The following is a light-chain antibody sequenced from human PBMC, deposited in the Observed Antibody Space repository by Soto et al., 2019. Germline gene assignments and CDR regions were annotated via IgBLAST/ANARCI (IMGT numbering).Light chain of an antibody. Sequence: QTEVNQPASVSGTPGQSITISCTGNRSDVVSYNLVSWYQQHPRKAPKLMIYEGSKRPSGVSNRFSGSKSGNTASLTISGLQADDEADYYCCSYAGSSTSLYVFGTGTKVTVL. J-gene: IGLJ1*01. CDR1: RSDVVSYNL. CDR3: CSYAGSSTSLYV. CDR2: EGS. V-gene: IGLV2-23*01.